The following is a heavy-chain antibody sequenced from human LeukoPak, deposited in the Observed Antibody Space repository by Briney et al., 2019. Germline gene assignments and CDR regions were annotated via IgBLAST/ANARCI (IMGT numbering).Heavy chain of an antibody. Sequence: SETLSLTCTVSGGSIISYYWTWIRQPPGKGLEWIGTIYYSGSTHYNPSLKSRVTISVDTSKNQFSLKLTSVTAADTAVYYCARPVPSRLGWFDPWGQGTLVTVSS. CDR1: GGSIISYY. CDR2: IYYSGST. V-gene: IGHV4-39*01. D-gene: IGHD1-1*01. J-gene: IGHJ5*02. CDR3: ARPVPSRLGWFDP.